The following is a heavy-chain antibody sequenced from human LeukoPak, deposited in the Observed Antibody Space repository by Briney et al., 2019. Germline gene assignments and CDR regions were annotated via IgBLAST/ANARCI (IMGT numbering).Heavy chain of an antibody. D-gene: IGHD5-18*01. CDR1: GYSFTSYW. Sequence: GESLKISCKGSGYSFTSYWIGWVRQMPGKGLEWMGIIYPGDSDARYSPSFQGQVTISADKSISTAYLQWGSLKASDTAMYYCARHMSGYSYGHDYWGQGTLVTVSS. CDR3: ARHMSGYSYGHDY. CDR2: IYPGDSDA. J-gene: IGHJ4*02. V-gene: IGHV5-51*01.